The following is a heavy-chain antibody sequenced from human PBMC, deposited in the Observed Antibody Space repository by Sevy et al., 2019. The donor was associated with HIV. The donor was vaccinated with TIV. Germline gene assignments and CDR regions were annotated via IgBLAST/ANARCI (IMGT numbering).Heavy chain of an antibody. V-gene: IGHV3-53*01. J-gene: IGHJ4*02. CDR2: IYSGGST. CDR1: GFTVSSNY. D-gene: IGHD4-17*01. Sequence: GGSLRLSCAASGFTVSSNYMSWVRQAPGKGLEWVSVIYSGGSTYYADSVKGGFTISRDNSKNRRYLQMNGLGAEDTAVYYCASELRWLVYWGQGTLVTVSS. CDR3: ASELRWLVY.